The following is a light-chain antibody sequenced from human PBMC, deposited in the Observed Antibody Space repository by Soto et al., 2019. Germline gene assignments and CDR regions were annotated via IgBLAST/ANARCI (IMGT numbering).Light chain of an antibody. J-gene: IGKJ2*01. CDR2: KAS. V-gene: IGKV1-5*03. Sequence: DIQMTQSPSTLSASVEDRVTITCRASQSISACLAWDQQKPGKAPKLLVYKASTLETGVPSMVSGSGSRTEYTLTSSILQPDDFATYYCHQYHKFPYTFGQVTKLEIK. CDR3: HQYHKFPYT. CDR1: QSISAC.